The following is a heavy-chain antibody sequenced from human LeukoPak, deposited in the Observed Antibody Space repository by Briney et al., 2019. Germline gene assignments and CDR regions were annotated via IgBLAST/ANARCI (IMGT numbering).Heavy chain of an antibody. D-gene: IGHD4-17*01. CDR2: IYSGGST. CDR1: GFTVSSNY. CDR3: ARDPPDYGDDDY. Sequence: GGSLRLSCAASGFTVSSNYMSWVRQAPGKGLEWVSVIYSGGSTYYADSVEGRFTISRDNSKNTLYLQMNSLRAEDTAVYYCARDPPDYGDDDYWGQGTLVTVSS. V-gene: IGHV3-66*01. J-gene: IGHJ4*02.